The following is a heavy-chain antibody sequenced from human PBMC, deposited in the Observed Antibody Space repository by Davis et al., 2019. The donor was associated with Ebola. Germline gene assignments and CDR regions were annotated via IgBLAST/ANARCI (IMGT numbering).Heavy chain of an antibody. D-gene: IGHD2-15*01. CDR1: GFSLSTRGVG. J-gene: IGHJ6*02. CDR3: AHSGAVVVAANYYYYYGMDV. V-gene: IGHV2-5*02. Sequence: SGPTLVKPTPTLTLTCTFSGFSLSTRGVGVGWIRQPPGKALEWLALIYWDDDKRYSPSLKSRLTITKDTSKNQVVLTMTNMDPVDTATYYCAHSGAVVVAANYYYYYGMDVWGQGTTVTVSS. CDR2: IYWDDDK.